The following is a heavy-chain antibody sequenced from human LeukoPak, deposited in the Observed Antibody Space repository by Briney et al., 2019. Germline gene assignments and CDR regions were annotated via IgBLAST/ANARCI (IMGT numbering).Heavy chain of an antibody. CDR3: ARDLRNYGDYGYYYYMDV. D-gene: IGHD4-17*01. V-gene: IGHV4-61*02. J-gene: IGHJ6*03. Sequence: SETLSLTCTVSGGSISSGSYYWSWIRQPAGKGLEWIGRIYTSGSTNYNPSLKSRVTISVDTSKNQFSPKLSSVTAADTAVYYCARDLRNYGDYGYYYYMDVWGKGTTVTISS. CDR2: IYTSGST. CDR1: GGSISSGSYY.